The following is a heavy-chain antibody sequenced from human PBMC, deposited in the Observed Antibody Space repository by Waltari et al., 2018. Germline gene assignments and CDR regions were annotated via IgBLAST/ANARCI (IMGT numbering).Heavy chain of an antibody. V-gene: IGHV4-39*02. CDR2: IYYSGST. J-gene: IGHJ5*02. CDR1: DASISTSRDY. D-gene: IGHD6-6*01. Sequence: HLQLQESGPGLVTPSETLSLTCTVSDASISTSRDYWGWVRQPPGKGLEWIGHIYYSGSTYYNPSLKSRLVISVDTSKNHFSLRLSSVTAADTAVYYCARRAGSSASRWFDPWGQGILVTVSS. CDR3: ARRAGSSASRWFDP.